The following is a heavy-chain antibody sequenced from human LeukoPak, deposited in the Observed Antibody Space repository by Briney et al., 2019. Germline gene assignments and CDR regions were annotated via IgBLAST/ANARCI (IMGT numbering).Heavy chain of an antibody. J-gene: IGHJ4*02. V-gene: IGHV3-30*14. D-gene: IGHD3-22*01. CDR1: GFTFSSYA. CDR2: ISYDGSNK. CDR3: ARAPAVSSGLT. Sequence: GRSLRLSCAASGFTFSSYAMHWVRQAPGKGLEWVAVISYDGSNKYYADSVKGRFTISRDNSKNTLYLQMNSLRAEDTAVYYCARAPAVSSGLTWGQGTLVTVSS.